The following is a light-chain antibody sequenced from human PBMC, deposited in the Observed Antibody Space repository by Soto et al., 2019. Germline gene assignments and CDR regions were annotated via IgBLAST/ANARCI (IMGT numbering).Light chain of an antibody. CDR1: QRVTKY. Sequence: DIQMTQSPSTLSASVGDRVTITCRASQRVTKYLNWYQQHPGKAPKLLIYETSSLQSGVPSRFSGSGSGTDFTLTISSLQPEDFATYYCQQLESYPSTFGGGTRLENK. V-gene: IGKV1-39*01. CDR3: QQLESYPST. J-gene: IGKJ5*01. CDR2: ETS.